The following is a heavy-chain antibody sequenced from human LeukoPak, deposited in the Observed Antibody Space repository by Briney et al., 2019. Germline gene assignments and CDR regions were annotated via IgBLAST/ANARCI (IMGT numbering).Heavy chain of an antibody. D-gene: IGHD3-22*01. V-gene: IGHV3-53*04. J-gene: IGHJ6*02. CDR3: ARAHYYDSSGYYYDYYYYGMDV. CDR2: IYSGGST. Sequence: TGGSLRLSCAASGFTVSSNHMSWVRQAPGKGLEWVSVIYSGGSTYYADSVKGRFTISRHNSKNTLYLQMNSLRAEDTAVYYCARAHYYDSSGYYYDYYYYGMDVWGQGTTVTVSS. CDR1: GFTVSSNH.